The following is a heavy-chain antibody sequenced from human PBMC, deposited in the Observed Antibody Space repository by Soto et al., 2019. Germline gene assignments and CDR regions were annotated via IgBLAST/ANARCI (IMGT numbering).Heavy chain of an antibody. CDR2: ISASDGST. CDR3: AKDGDYYDILTGYPRPGFDY. V-gene: IGHV3-23*01. Sequence: GGSLRLSCAASGFTFSSYAMSWVRQAPGKGLEWVSSISASDGSTYYADSVKGRFTISRDNSKNTLYLQMNSLRAEDTAVYYCAKDGDYYDILTGYPRPGFDYWGQGTLVTVSS. D-gene: IGHD3-9*01. J-gene: IGHJ4*02. CDR1: GFTFSSYA.